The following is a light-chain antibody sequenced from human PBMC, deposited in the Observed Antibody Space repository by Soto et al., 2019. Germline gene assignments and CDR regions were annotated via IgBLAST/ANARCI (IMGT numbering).Light chain of an antibody. CDR2: LNSDGSH. CDR3: QTWGTGIHVV. Sequence: QLVLTQSPSASASLGASVKLTCTLSSGHSSYAIAWHQQQPEKGPQYLMKLNSDGSHSKGDGIPDRFSGSSSGAERYLTISGLQSEDEADYYCQTWGTGIHVVFGGGTKLTVL. V-gene: IGLV4-69*01. J-gene: IGLJ2*01. CDR1: SGHSSYA.